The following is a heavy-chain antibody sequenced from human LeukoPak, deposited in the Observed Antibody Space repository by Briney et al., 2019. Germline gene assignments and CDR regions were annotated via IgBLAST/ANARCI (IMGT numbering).Heavy chain of an antibody. J-gene: IGHJ3*02. V-gene: IGHV1-46*03. CDR2: INPSGGST. Sequence: SVKVSCKASGYTFTSYYMHGLRQTPGQGLERMGIINPSGGSTSYAQKFQVRVTMTRDTYTSTVYMELSSLRSEDTAVYYCGREGRYYDSSGYFSHDAFDIWGQGTMVTVSS. CDR1: GYTFTSYY. D-gene: IGHD3-22*01. CDR3: GREGRYYDSSGYFSHDAFDI.